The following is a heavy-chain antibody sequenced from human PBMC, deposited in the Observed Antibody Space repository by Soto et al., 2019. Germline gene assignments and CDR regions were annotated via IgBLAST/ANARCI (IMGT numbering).Heavy chain of an antibody. V-gene: IGHV3-33*01. CDR3: ASSSADYDILTGYYMARRFDP. J-gene: IGHJ5*02. Sequence: GGSLRLSCAASGFTFSSYGMHWVRQAPGKGLEWVAVIRYDGSNKYYADSVKGRFTISRDNSKNTLYLQMNSLRAEDTAVYYCASSSADYDILTGYYMARRFDPWCQGTLVTFSS. D-gene: IGHD3-9*01. CDR2: IRYDGSNK. CDR1: GFTFSSYG.